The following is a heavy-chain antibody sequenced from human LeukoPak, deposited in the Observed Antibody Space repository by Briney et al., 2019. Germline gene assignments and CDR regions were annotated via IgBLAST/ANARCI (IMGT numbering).Heavy chain of an antibody. CDR1: GASLSETS. Sequence: ASVKVSCKVSGASLSETSIHWVRQAPGQWLEWMGGFDPEDGESIFAQRFQGRFSMTEDTSTDTAYMELRGLRPEDTAVYYCATADKWEPLDYWGQGTLATVSS. CDR2: FDPEDGES. CDR3: ATADKWEPLDY. V-gene: IGHV1-24*01. D-gene: IGHD1-26*01. J-gene: IGHJ4*02.